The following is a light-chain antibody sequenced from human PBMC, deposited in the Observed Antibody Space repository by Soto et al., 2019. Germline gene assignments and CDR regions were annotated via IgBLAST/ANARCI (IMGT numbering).Light chain of an antibody. J-gene: IGKJ1*01. V-gene: IGKV1-5*03. CDR3: QHYNSYSEA. CDR1: QGIRDD. Sequence: GDRVTITCRASQGIRDDLGWYQQKPGKAPKLLIYKASTLESGVPSRFSGSGSGTEFTLTISSLQPDDFATYYCQHYNSYSEAFGQGTKVDIK. CDR2: KAS.